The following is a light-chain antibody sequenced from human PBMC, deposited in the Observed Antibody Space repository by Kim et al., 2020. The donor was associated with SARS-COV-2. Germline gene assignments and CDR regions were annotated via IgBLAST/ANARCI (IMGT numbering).Light chain of an antibody. Sequence: VAVGQTVRITCQGDSLRSYYATWYQQKPRQAPVLVIYGRNNRPSGIPDRFSGSASGNTASLTISGAQAEDEAEFYCQSRDSGGSVVFGGGTQLTVL. CDR1: SLRSYY. J-gene: IGLJ2*01. CDR3: QSRDSGGSVV. V-gene: IGLV3-19*01. CDR2: GRN.